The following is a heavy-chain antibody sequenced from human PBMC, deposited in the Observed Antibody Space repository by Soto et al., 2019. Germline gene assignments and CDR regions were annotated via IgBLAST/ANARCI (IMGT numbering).Heavy chain of an antibody. CDR3: ARGTRRVAARPSFDY. D-gene: IGHD6-6*01. V-gene: IGHV4-59*01. Sequence: SETLSLTCTVSGGSISSYYWSWIRQPPGKGLEWIGYIYYSGSTNYNPSLKSRVTISVDTSKNQFSLKLSSVTAADTAVYYCARGTRRVAARPSFDYWGQGTLVTVSS. CDR2: IYYSGST. CDR1: GGSISSYY. J-gene: IGHJ4*02.